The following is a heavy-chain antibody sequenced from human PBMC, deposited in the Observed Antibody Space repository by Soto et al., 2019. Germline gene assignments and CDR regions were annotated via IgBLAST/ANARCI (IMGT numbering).Heavy chain of an antibody. CDR2: IYYSGST. Sequence: PSETLSLTCTVSGGSISSYYWSLIRQPPGKGLEWIWYIYYSGSTNYNPSLKSRVTISVDTSKNQFSLKLSSVTAADTAVYYWAIVDYDSSGYLRFDYWGQGTLVTVSS. V-gene: IGHV4-59*01. D-gene: IGHD3-22*01. CDR3: AIVDYDSSGYLRFDY. J-gene: IGHJ4*02. CDR1: GGSISSYY.